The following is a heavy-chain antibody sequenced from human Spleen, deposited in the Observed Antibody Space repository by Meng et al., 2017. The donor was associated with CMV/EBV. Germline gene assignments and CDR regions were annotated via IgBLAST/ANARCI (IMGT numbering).Heavy chain of an antibody. CDR1: GFIFSTYE. V-gene: IGHV3-48*03. CDR3: VRGLGASGSYSDY. J-gene: IGHJ4*02. Sequence: GESLKISCAASGFIFSTYEMNWVRQAPGEGLEWVSYISGSGSAVHYADSVKGRFTISRDNAENSLYLQMNSLRAEDTAFYYCVRGLGASGSYSDYWGQGTLVTVSS. D-gene: IGHD1-26*01. CDR2: ISGSGSAV.